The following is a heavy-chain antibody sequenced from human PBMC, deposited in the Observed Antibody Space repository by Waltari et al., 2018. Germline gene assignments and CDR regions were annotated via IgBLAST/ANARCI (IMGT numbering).Heavy chain of an antibody. J-gene: IGHJ3*02. D-gene: IGHD3-22*01. CDR3: ASLYYYDSSGYYWPAFDI. Sequence: QLQLQESGPGLVKPSETLSLTCTVSGGSISSSSYYWGWIRQPPGKGLEWIGSIYYSGSTYYNPSLKSGVTISVDTSKNQFSLKLSSVTAADTAVYYCASLYYYDSSGYYWPAFDIWGQGTMVTVSS. V-gene: IGHV4-39*01. CDR1: GGSISSSSYY. CDR2: IYYSGST.